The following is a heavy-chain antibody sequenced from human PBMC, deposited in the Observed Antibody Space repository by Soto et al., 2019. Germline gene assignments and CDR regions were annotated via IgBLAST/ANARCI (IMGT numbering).Heavy chain of an antibody. Sequence: PGGSLRLSCAASGFTFSSYAMHWVRQAPGKGLEWVAVISYDGSNKYYADSVKGRFTISRDNSKNTLYLQMNSLRAEDTAVYYCARDFTVRGVRLGGMDVWGQGTTVTVS. D-gene: IGHD3-10*01. CDR3: ARDFTVRGVRLGGMDV. CDR2: ISYDGSNK. J-gene: IGHJ6*02. V-gene: IGHV3-30-3*01. CDR1: GFTFSSYA.